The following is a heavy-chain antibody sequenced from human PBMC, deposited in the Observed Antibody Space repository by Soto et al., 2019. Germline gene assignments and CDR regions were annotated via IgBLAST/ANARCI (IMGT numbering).Heavy chain of an antibody. V-gene: IGHV5-51*01. D-gene: IGHD6-19*01. CDR3: ARRAAVAAEAIDY. CDR2: IYPGDSDT. Sequence: GXSLKISCKGSGYSFASYWNGWVRQMPEKCLEWMGIIYPGDSDTRYSPSFQGQVTISADKSISSAYLQWSSLKASDTAMYYCARRAAVAAEAIDYWGQGTLVTVSS. CDR1: GYSFASYW. J-gene: IGHJ4*02.